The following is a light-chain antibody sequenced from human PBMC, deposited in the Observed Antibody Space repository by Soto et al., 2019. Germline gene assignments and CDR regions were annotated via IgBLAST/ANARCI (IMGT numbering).Light chain of an antibody. CDR3: QQRSNWPPIT. J-gene: IGKJ5*01. CDR1: QSVSSY. Sequence: EIVLTQSPATLSLSPGERATLSCRACQSVSSYLAWYQQKPGQAPRLLIYDASNRATGIPARFSGSGSGTAFTLTISSLEPEDFAVYYCQQRSNWPPITFGQGTRLEIK. CDR2: DAS. V-gene: IGKV3-11*01.